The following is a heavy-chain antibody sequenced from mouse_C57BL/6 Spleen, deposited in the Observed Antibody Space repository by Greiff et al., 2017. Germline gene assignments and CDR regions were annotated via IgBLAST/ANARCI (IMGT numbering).Heavy chain of an antibody. V-gene: IGHV1-9*01. CDR2: ILPGSGST. Sequence: QVQLQQSGAELMKPGASVKLSCKATGYTFTGYWIEWVKQRPGHGLEWIGEILPGSGSTNYNEKFKGKATFTADPSSNTAYMKLSSLTTEDSAIYYCARSGQRRLPVAYWGQGTLVTVSA. CDR1: GYTFTGYW. CDR3: ARSGQRRLPVAY. J-gene: IGHJ3*01. D-gene: IGHD3-2*02.